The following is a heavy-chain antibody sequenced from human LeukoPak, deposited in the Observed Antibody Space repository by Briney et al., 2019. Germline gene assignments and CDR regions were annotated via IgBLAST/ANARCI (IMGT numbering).Heavy chain of an antibody. D-gene: IGHD3-22*01. CDR3: ARGSAMIVVATEAFDI. V-gene: IGHV3-9*01. CDR2: ISWNSGSI. J-gene: IGHJ3*02. CDR1: GFTFDDYA. Sequence: GGSLRLSCAASGFTFDDYAMHWVRQAPGKGLEWVSGISWNSGSIGYADSVKGRFTISRDNAKNSLYLQMNSLRAEDTALYYCARGSAMIVVATEAFDIWGQGTMVTVSS.